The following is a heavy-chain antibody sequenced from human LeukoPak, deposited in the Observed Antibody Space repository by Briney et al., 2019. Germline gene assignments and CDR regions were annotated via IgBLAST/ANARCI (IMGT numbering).Heavy chain of an antibody. CDR3: ARGGDWFDP. V-gene: IGHV4-61*01. Sequence: SETLSLTCTVSGGSVSSGSYYWSWIRQPPGKGLEWIGYIYYSGTTNYNPSLKSRVTISVDTSKNQFSLKLSSVTAADAAVYYCARGGDWFDPWGPGTLVTVSS. J-gene: IGHJ5*02. CDR2: IYYSGTT. D-gene: IGHD3-16*01. CDR1: GGSVSSGSYY.